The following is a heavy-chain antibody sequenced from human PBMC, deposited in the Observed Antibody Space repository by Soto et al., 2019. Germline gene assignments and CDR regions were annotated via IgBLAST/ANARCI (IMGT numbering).Heavy chain of an antibody. V-gene: IGHV3-9*01. CDR2: ITWNSGTI. J-gene: IGHJ4*02. Sequence: VQLVESGGGLVQPGRSLRLSCAASGFTFDDFAMHWVRQPPGKGLEWVSLITWNSGTIAYADSVKGRFTISRDSAKNSLYLQMNRLRAEDTAFYFCAKDSGRDCYAPFAYWGQGTLVTVSS. D-gene: IGHD2-21*01. CDR3: AKDSGRDCYAPFAY. CDR1: GFTFDDFA.